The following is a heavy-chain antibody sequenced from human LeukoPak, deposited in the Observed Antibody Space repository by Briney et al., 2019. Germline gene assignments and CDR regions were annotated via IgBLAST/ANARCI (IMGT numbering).Heavy chain of an antibody. CDR3: ARVPPPYYYDSSGYYGYYYMDV. Sequence: GGSLRLSCAASGFTFSSYSMNWVRQAPGKGLEWVSSISSSSSYIYYADSVKGRFTIPRDNAKNSLYLQMNSLRAEATAVYYCARVPPPYYYDSSGYYGYYYMDVWGKGTTVTVSS. J-gene: IGHJ6*03. CDR2: ISSSSSYI. D-gene: IGHD3-22*01. V-gene: IGHV3-21*01. CDR1: GFTFSSYS.